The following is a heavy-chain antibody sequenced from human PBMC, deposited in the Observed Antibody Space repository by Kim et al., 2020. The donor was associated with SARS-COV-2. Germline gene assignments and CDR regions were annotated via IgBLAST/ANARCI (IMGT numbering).Heavy chain of an antibody. CDR3: AKGEHAGSGSPTRTLTW. J-gene: IGHJ4*02. V-gene: IGHV3-9*01. Sequence: VKGRFTLSRDNAKNTLYLEMNSLRAEDTALYYCAKGEHAGSGSPTRTLTWWGQGTLVTVSS. D-gene: IGHD3-10*01.